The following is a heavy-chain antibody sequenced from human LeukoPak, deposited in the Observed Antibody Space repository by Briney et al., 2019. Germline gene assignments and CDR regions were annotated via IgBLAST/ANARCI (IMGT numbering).Heavy chain of an antibody. J-gene: IGHJ4*02. CDR3: ARNRGGQQFDC. D-gene: IGHD3-10*01. CDR2: INTDGSTT. Sequence: GGSLRLSCAASGFTFSDYWIDWVRQAPGQGLEWVANINTDGSTTNYVESVRGRFTISRDNTRNSLSLQMNNLRDEDTAVYYCARNRGGQQFDCWGQGTLLTVSS. V-gene: IGHV3-7*01. CDR1: GFTFSDYW.